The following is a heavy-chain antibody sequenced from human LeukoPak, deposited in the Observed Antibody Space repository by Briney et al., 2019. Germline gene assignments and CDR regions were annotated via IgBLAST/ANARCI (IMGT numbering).Heavy chain of an antibody. Sequence: GGSLRLSCAASGFTFSNYWMSWVRQAPGKGLEWVSYISSSGSTIYYADSVKGRFTISRDNAKNSLYLQMNSLRAEDTTVYYCARSGILYFDYWGQGTLVTVSS. J-gene: IGHJ4*02. CDR2: ISSSGSTI. D-gene: IGHD6-13*01. CDR1: GFTFSNYW. V-gene: IGHV3-48*03. CDR3: ARSGILYFDY.